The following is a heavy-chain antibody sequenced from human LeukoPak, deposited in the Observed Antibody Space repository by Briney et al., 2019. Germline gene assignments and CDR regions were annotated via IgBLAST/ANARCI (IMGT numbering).Heavy chain of an antibody. CDR1: GGSISSNY. V-gene: IGHV4-59*08. Sequence: SETLSLTCSVSGGSISSNYWNWIRQPPGKGLEWIGYIHYRGSTNYNPSLKSRVTISIDTSKNQFSLKLTSVTAADTAVCYCASGMVARFDYWGQGTLVTVSS. CDR3: ASGMVARFDY. J-gene: IGHJ4*02. D-gene: IGHD5-12*01. CDR2: IHYRGST.